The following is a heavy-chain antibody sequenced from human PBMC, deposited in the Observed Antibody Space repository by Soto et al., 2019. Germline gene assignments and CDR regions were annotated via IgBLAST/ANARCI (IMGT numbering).Heavy chain of an antibody. CDR1: GFSLSTSGVG. Sequence: QITLKESGPTLVKPTQTLTLTCTFSGFSLSTSGVGVGWIRQPPGKALEWLALIYWDDDKRYSPSLKSRLTVTKDTPKTQVVLTMTNMYPVDTATDYCAHLSRGMARKRGFDYWGQGTLVTVSS. CDR3: AHLSRGMARKRGFDY. CDR2: IYWDDDK. J-gene: IGHJ4*02. V-gene: IGHV2-5*02. D-gene: IGHD5-12*01.